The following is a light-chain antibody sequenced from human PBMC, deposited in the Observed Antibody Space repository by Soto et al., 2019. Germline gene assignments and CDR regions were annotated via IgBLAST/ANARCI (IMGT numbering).Light chain of an antibody. J-gene: IGKJ1*01. Sequence: DIQMTQSPSTLSASVGDRVTITCRASQTISNYLTWYQQRPGKAPKLRIYRSSILQNGVPSRFSGSGSGTEFTLTISSLQPDDFATYYCQQYYIYATFGQGTRVEI. V-gene: IGKV1-5*03. CDR1: QTISNY. CDR3: QQYYIYAT. CDR2: RSS.